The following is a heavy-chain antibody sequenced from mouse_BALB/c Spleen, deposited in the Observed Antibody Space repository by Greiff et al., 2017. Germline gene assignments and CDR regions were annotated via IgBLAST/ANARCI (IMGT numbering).Heavy chain of an antibody. CDR3: TRPHHYFDV. CDR2: IDPETGGT. Sequence: VQLQESGAELVRPGASVTLSCKASGYTFTDYEMHWVKQTPVHGLEWIGAIDPETGGTAYNQKFKGKATLTADKSSSTAYMELRSLTSEDSAVYYCTRPHHYFDVWGAGTTVTVSS. CDR1: GYTFTDYE. V-gene: IGHV1-15*01. J-gene: IGHJ1*01.